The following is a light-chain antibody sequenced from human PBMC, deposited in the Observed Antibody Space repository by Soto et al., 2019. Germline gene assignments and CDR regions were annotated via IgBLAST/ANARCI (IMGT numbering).Light chain of an antibody. CDR1: QSISSW. CDR3: QQYNSYLLT. V-gene: IGKV1-5*01. CDR2: DAS. Sequence: DIQMTQSPSTLSASVGDRVTITCRASQSISSWLAWYQQKPGKAPKLLIYDASSLESGVPSRFSGSGSGTECTLTISSLQPDDVATYYCQQYNSYLLTFGGGTKVDIK. J-gene: IGKJ4*01.